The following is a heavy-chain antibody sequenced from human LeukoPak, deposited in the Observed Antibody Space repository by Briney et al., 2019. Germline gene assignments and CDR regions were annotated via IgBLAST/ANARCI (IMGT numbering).Heavy chain of an antibody. CDR2: MRNDGSQI. Sequence: PGGSLRLSCVASGFTFSNYDMHWVRQAPGKGLEWVASMRNDGSQIYHADSVKGRFTISRDNSKNTLYLQMNSLRVEDTAIYYCAKDMGRQIFGVAYDAFHIWGQGTMVTVSS. CDR3: AKDMGRQIFGVAYDAFHI. D-gene: IGHD3-3*01. J-gene: IGHJ3*02. V-gene: IGHV3-30*02. CDR1: GFTFSNYD.